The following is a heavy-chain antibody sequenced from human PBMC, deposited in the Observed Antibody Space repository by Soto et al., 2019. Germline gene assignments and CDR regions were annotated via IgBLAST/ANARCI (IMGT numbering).Heavy chain of an antibody. J-gene: IGHJ6*02. Sequence: QVQLVESGGGVVQPGRSLRLSCAASGFTFSSYAMHWVRQAPGKGLEWVAVISYDGSNKYYADSVKGRFTISRDNSKNTLYLQMNSLRAEDTAVYYCARDPQRGSYGPTSYYYYGMDVWGQGTTVTVSS. V-gene: IGHV3-30-3*01. CDR3: ARDPQRGSYGPTSYYYYGMDV. D-gene: IGHD5-18*01. CDR1: GFTFSSYA. CDR2: ISYDGSNK.